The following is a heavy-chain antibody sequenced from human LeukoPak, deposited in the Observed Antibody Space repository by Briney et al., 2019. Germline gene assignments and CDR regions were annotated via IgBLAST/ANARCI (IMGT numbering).Heavy chain of an antibody. V-gene: IGHV3-7*03. CDR1: GFTLSTYW. CDR3: ATDGAGFDT. CDR2: INPDGSGK. Sequence: PGGSLRLSCEASGFTLSTYWMNWVRQVPGKGLDWVANINPDGSGKRYVDSVKGRFTIARDNADNSLSLQMNSLRAEDTAVYYCATDGAGFDTWGQGVLVTVSS. J-gene: IGHJ5*02.